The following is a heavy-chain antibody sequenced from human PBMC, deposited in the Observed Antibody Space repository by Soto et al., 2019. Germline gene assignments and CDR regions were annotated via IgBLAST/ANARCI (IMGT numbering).Heavy chain of an antibody. Sequence: EVRLVESGGGLIQPGGSLRLSCAASGLIVNTYYMTWVRQAPGKGLEWVSVIYSGGDTYYADAVKGRFTISRDKSKNKLYLQMNSLRAEDTAVYYCARTDYDVLTGYYVDSWGQGTLVTVSS. J-gene: IGHJ4*02. D-gene: IGHD3-9*01. V-gene: IGHV3-53*01. CDR1: GLIVNTYY. CDR3: ARTDYDVLTGYYVDS. CDR2: IYSGGDT.